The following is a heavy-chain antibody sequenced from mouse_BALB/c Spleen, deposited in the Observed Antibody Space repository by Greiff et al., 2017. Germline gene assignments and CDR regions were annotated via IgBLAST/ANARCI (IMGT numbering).Heavy chain of an antibody. Sequence: QVQLQQPGAELVKPGASVKMSCKASGYTFTSYWMHWVKQRPGQGLEWIGYINPSTGYTEYNQKFKDKATLTADKSSSTAYMQLSSLTSEDSAVYYCARRGIYYRPYFDYWGQGTTLTVSS. J-gene: IGHJ2*01. CDR3: ARRGIYYRPYFDY. D-gene: IGHD1-1*01. CDR2: INPSTGYT. CDR1: GYTFTSYW. V-gene: IGHV1S26*01.